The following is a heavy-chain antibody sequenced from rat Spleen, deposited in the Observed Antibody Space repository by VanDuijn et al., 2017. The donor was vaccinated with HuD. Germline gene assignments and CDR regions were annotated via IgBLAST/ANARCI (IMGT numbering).Heavy chain of an antibody. CDR3: ARHHYDGYYHGPVLGVMDA. CDR1: GFTFSNYG. Sequence: EVQLVESGGGLVQPGRSLKLSCAASGFTFSNYGMAWVRQAPKKGLEWVASISSGGGGTYYPDSVKGRFTISRDNTKSTLYLQMDSLRSEDTASYYCARHHYDGYYHGPVLGVMDAWGQGVMVTVSS. J-gene: IGHJ2*01. V-gene: IGHV5-29*01. D-gene: IGHD1-12*03. CDR2: ISSGGGGT.